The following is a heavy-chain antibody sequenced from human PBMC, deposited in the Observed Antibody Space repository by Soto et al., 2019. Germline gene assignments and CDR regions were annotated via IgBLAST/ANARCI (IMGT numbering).Heavy chain of an antibody. D-gene: IGHD2-8*01. J-gene: IGHJ6*02. CDR2: VVVGSGDT. V-gene: IGHV1-58*02. Sequence: GASVKVSCKASGITFSTSAIQWVRQARGHRLEWIGWVVVGSGDTNYAQNFQQRVTITRDMSTSTAYMELSSLRSEDTAVYYCAAWLGYCTYGLCPQAFYYYNGMDVWGQGTTVTASS. CDR1: GITFSTSA. CDR3: AAWLGYCTYGLCPQAFYYYNGMDV.